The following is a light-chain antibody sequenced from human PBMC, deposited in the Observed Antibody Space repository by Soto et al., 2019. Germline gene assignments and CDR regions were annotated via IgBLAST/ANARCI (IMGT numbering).Light chain of an antibody. CDR1: QGIRND. CDR2: AAS. Sequence: DIQMTQSPFSLSASVGDRVTITCRASQGIRNDLGWYQQKPGKAPKLLIYAASSLQSGVPSRFSGSGSGTEFTLTISSLQPDDFATYYCHHYNTYSTFGQGTKVDIK. CDR3: HHYNTYST. V-gene: IGKV1-17*01. J-gene: IGKJ1*01.